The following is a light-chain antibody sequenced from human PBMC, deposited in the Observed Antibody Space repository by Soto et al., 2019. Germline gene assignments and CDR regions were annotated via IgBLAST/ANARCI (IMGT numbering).Light chain of an antibody. CDR1: QSVSIY. Sequence: DIQMTQSPSSLSASVGDRVTITCRTSQSVSIYVNWYQQKPGKAPILLIYASSSLQSGVPSRFSGSGSGTDFTLTISSLEPEDFATYYCQQSYSTPTIGQGTKVESK. J-gene: IGKJ2*01. CDR3: QQSYSTPT. V-gene: IGKV1-39*01. CDR2: ASS.